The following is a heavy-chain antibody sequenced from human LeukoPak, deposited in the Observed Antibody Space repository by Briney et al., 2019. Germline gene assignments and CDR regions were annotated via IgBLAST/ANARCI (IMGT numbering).Heavy chain of an antibody. CDR2: IGASGGST. CDR1: GFTVSSNY. J-gene: IGHJ4*02. CDR3: AKAEGYDILTGLDY. D-gene: IGHD3-9*01. V-gene: IGHV3-23*01. Sequence: GGSLRLSCAASGFTVSSNYMSWVRQAPGKGLEWVSGIGASGGSTYYADSVKGRFTISRDNSKNTLYLQMNILRTEDTAVYYCAKAEGYDILTGLDYWGQGTLVTVSS.